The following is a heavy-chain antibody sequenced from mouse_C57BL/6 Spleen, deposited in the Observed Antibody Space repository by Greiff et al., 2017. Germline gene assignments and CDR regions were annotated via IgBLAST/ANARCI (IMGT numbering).Heavy chain of an antibody. CDR3: AYDYDNY. CDR1: GYTFPSYD. Sequence: VQLQQSGPELVKPGASVKLSCKASGYTFPSYDINWVKQRPGQGLEWIGWIYPRDGSTKYNEKFKGKATLTVDTSSSTAYMELHGLTSEDSAVFFCAYDYDNYWGQGTTLTVSS. D-gene: IGHD2-4*01. J-gene: IGHJ2*01. CDR2: IYPRDGST. V-gene: IGHV1-85*01.